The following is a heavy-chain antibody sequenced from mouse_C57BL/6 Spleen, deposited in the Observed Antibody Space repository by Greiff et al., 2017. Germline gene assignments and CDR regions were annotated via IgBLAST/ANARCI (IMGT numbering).Heavy chain of an antibody. CDR1: GFTFSSYA. J-gene: IGHJ3*01. Sequence: EVHLVESGGGLVKPGGSLKLSCAASGFTFSSYAMSWVRQTPEKRLEWVATISDGGSYTYYPDNVKGRFTISRDNAKNNLYLQMSHLKSEDTAMYYCARDKTGKGFAYWGQGTLVTVSA. CDR2: ISDGGSYT. V-gene: IGHV5-4*01. D-gene: IGHD4-1*01. CDR3: ARDKTGKGFAY.